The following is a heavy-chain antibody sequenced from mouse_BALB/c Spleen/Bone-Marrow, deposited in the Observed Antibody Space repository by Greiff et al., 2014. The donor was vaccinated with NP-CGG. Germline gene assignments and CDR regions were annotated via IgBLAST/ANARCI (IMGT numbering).Heavy chain of an antibody. D-gene: IGHD1-1*01. CDR3: ATYYYGSSWGFAY. V-gene: IGHV14-3*02. CDR2: IDPANGNT. J-gene: IGHJ3*01. Sequence: EVKLVESGAELVEPGASVKLSCTASGFNIKDTYMHWVKQRPEQGLEWIGRIDPANGNTKEDLKFQGKATITADTSSNTAYLQLSSLTSEDTAVYYCATYYYGSSWGFAYWGQGTLVTVSA. CDR1: GFNIKDTY.